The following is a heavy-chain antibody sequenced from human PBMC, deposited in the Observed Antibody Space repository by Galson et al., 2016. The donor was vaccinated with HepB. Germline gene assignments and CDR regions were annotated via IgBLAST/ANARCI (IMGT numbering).Heavy chain of an antibody. Sequence: CAASGLTFSSYWMSWVRQAPGKGLEWVAHIKEDGSEKYYVDSVKGRFTISRDNAKNSMYLQMNSLRAEDTAVYYCANHCSGGRCYASSPHRPFDIWGQGTMVTVSS. J-gene: IGHJ3*02. CDR3: ANHCSGGRCYASSPHRPFDI. D-gene: IGHD2-15*01. V-gene: IGHV3-7*01. CDR1: GLTFSSYW. CDR2: IKEDGSEK.